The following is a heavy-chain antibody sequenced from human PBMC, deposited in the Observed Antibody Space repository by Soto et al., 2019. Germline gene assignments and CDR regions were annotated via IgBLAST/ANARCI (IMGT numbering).Heavy chain of an antibody. V-gene: IGHV3-30*04. J-gene: IGHJ4*02. CDR3: AKDKRTRALDY. CDR2: ISYDGRNK. D-gene: IGHD1-1*01. CDR1: GFTFSSYA. Sequence: GGSLRLSCAASGFTFSSYAMHWVRQAPGKGLEWVAVISYDGRNKYYADSVKGRFTISRDNSKNTLYLQMNSLRAEDTAVYYCAKDKRTRALDYWGQGTLVTVSS.